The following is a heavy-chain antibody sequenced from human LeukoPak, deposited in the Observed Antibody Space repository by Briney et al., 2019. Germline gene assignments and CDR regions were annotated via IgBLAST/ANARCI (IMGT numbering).Heavy chain of an antibody. D-gene: IGHD6-13*01. CDR2: IYYSGIT. Sequence: PSETLSLTCTVSGGSISSYYWTWIRQPPGMGLECIGYIYYSGITNYNPSLKSRVTISVDTSNNQFSLKLSSVTAEDTAVYYCARGAAAGLIVSRYNRFDPWGQGTLVTVSS. CDR3: ARGAAAGLIVSRYNRFDP. V-gene: IGHV4-59*01. J-gene: IGHJ5*02. CDR1: GGSISSYY.